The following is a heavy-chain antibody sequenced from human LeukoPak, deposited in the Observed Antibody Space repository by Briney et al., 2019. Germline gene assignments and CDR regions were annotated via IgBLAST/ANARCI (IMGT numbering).Heavy chain of an antibody. Sequence: PSETLSLTCTVSGGSISSSSYYWGWIRQPPGKGLEWIGSIYYSGSTYYNPSLKSRVTISVDTSKNQFSLKLSSVTAADTAVYYCARMSGSYNDAFDIWGQGTMVTVSS. D-gene: IGHD1-26*01. V-gene: IGHV4-39*07. CDR1: GGSISSSSYY. J-gene: IGHJ3*02. CDR2: IYYSGST. CDR3: ARMSGSYNDAFDI.